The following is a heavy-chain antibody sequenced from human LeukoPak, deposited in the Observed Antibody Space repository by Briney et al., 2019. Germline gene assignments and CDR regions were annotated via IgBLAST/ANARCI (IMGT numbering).Heavy chain of an antibody. CDR3: ARRLFDSGNYHYDY. D-gene: IGHD3-10*01. Sequence: SETLSLTCTVSGGSISSYYWSWIRQPPGKGLEWIGYIYYSGSTNYNPSLKSRVTISVDTSKNQFSLKLSSVTAADTAVYYCARRLFDSGNYHYDYWGQGTLVTVSS. V-gene: IGHV4-59*08. CDR1: GGSISSYY. J-gene: IGHJ4*02. CDR2: IYYSGST.